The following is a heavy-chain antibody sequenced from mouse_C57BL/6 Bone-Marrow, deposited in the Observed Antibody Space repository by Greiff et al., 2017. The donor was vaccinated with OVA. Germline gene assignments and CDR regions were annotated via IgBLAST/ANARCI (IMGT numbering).Heavy chain of an antibody. D-gene: IGHD4-1*01. J-gene: IGHJ1*03. V-gene: IGHV3-6*01. Sequence: EVKLVESGPGLVKPSQSLSHTCSVTGYSITSGSYWNWIRQFPGNKLEWMGYISYDGSNNYNPSLKNRISITRDPSKNQFFLKFSSVTTEDTATYYCARGLGAWYLDVWGTGTTVTVSS. CDR1: GYSITSGSY. CDR2: ISYDGSN. CDR3: ARGLGAWYLDV.